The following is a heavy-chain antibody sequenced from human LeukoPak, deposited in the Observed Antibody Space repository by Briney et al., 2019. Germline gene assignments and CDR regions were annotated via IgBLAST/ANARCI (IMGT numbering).Heavy chain of an antibody. CDR2: ISGSGGST. CDR1: GFTFSSYA. CDR3: AREGSSSWYGSDY. Sequence: GGSLRLSCAASGFTFSSYAMSWVRQAPGKGLEWVSAISGSGGSTYYADSVKGRFTISRDNAKNSLYLQMNSLRAEDTAVYYCAREGSSSWYGSDYWGQGTLVTVSS. J-gene: IGHJ4*02. D-gene: IGHD6-13*01. V-gene: IGHV3-23*01.